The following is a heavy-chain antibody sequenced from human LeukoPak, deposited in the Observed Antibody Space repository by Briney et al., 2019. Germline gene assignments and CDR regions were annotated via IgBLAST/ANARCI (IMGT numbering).Heavy chain of an antibody. J-gene: IGHJ4*02. CDR1: GDSVSTNSVA. CDR3: AREAEITRFDY. CDR2: TSYRSKWYN. D-gene: IGHD5-24*01. V-gene: IGHV6-1*01. Sequence: SQTLSLTCAISGDSVSTNSVAWNWIRQSPSRGLEWLGRTSYRSKWYNDYAVSVKSRITTTPDTSKNQFSLRLNSVTPEDTAVYYCAREAEITRFDYWGQGTLVTVSS.